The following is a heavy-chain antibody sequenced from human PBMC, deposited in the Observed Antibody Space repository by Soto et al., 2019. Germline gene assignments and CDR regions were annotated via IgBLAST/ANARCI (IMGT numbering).Heavy chain of an antibody. Sequence: EVQLVESGGGLVQPGGSLRLSCAASGFSLSGYCMTWVRQAPGKGLEWVASINPDGTRKYYVDSVKGRFTISRDNADNSLFLQMISLRVEDTAVYYCARWESGDWYLGIWGQGTLVTVSS. CDR3: ARWESGDWYLGI. CDR2: INPDGTRK. V-gene: IGHV3-7*03. CDR1: GFSLSGYC. J-gene: IGHJ4*02. D-gene: IGHD2-21*02.